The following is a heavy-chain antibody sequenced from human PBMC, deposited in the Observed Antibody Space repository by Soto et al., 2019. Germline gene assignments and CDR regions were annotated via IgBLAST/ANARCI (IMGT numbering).Heavy chain of an antibody. CDR3: ARDLRYSYGLDY. CDR2: ISSSSSYI. V-gene: IGHV3-21*01. Sequence: SLRTDCGASAFTFSSYSTNLVRQAPGKGLEWVSSISSSSSYIYYADSVKGRFTISRDNAKNSLYLQMNSLRAEDTAVYYCARDLRYSYGLDYWGQGTLVTVSS. J-gene: IGHJ4*02. CDR1: AFTFSSYS. D-gene: IGHD5-18*01.